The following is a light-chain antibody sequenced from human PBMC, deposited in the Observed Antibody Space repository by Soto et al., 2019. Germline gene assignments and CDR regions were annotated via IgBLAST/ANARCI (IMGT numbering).Light chain of an antibody. CDR3: EQYNSYPWT. CDR1: QSISSW. CDR2: DAS. V-gene: IGKV1-5*01. J-gene: IGKJ1*01. Sequence: DIQMTQSPSTPPASVGDRVTITCRASQSISSWLAWYQQNPGKAPKLLIYDASSLESGVPSRFSDSGSGTEFTLTISSLQPDDFATYYCEQYNSYPWTFGQGTKVEIK.